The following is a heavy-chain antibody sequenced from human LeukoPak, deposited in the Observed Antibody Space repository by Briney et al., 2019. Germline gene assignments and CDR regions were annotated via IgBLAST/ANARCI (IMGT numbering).Heavy chain of an antibody. Sequence: AGGSLRLSCAASGFTFSSYGMSWVRQAPGKGLKWVSAISGSGGSTYYADSVKGRFTISRDNSKNTLYLQMNSLRAEDTAVYYCAKDRGYCSGGSCYDSLDFDYWGQGTLVTVSS. CDR3: AKDRGYCSGGSCYDSLDFDY. CDR1: GFTFSSYG. CDR2: ISGSGGST. J-gene: IGHJ4*02. V-gene: IGHV3-23*01. D-gene: IGHD2-15*01.